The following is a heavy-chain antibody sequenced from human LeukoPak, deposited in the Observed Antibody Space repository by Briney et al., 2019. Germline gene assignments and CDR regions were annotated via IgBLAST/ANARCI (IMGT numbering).Heavy chain of an antibody. D-gene: IGHD3-10*01. Sequence: ASVKVSCKASSYTFTSYGISWVRQAPGQGLEWMGWISAYNGNTNYAQKLQGRVTMTTDTSTSTAYMELRSLRSDDTAVYYCARHGSGSYYKYFDYWGQGTLVTVSS. CDR3: ARHGSGSYYKYFDY. CDR1: SYTFTSYG. V-gene: IGHV1-18*01. J-gene: IGHJ4*02. CDR2: ISAYNGNT.